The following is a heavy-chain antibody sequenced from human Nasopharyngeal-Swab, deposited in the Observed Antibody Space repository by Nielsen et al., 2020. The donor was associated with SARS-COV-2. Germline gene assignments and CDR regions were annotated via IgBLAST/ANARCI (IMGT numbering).Heavy chain of an antibody. J-gene: IGHJ6*02. D-gene: IGHD3-3*01. CDR3: ARDGLDYDFWSAYFMDV. CDR2: ISSSSSYI. Sequence: GESLMISCAASGFTFDEYSMHWVLQAPGKGLEWVSSISSSSSYIYYADSVKDRFTISRDNAKNSFSLQMNSLRAEDTAVYYCARDGLDYDFWSAYFMDVWGQGTTVTVSS. CDR1: GFTFDEYS. V-gene: IGHV3-21*01.